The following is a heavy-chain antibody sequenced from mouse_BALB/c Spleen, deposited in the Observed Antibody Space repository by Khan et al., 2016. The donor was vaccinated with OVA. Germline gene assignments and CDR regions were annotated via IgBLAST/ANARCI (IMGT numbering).Heavy chain of an antibody. Sequence: EVQLQESGPGLVKPSQSLSLTCTVTGYSITSDYAWNWIRQFPGNKLEWMGHISYSGSTSYNPSLRSRISITRDTSKNQFFLQLNSVTTEDTATFYCARQNYYGYAMDYWGQGTSVTVSS. D-gene: IGHD1-1*01. V-gene: IGHV3-2*02. J-gene: IGHJ4*01. CDR3: ARQNYYGYAMDY. CDR1: GYSITSDYA. CDR2: ISYSGST.